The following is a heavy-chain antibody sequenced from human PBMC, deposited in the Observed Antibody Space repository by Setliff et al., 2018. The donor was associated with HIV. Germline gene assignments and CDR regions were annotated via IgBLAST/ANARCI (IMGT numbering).Heavy chain of an antibody. J-gene: IGHJ6*02. V-gene: IGHV1-69*05. CDR2: IIPMFGTG. Sequence: SVKVSCKASGGTFSSYGISWVRQAPGQGLEWMGAIIPMFGTGFYAQKFQGRVTITTDESRTTSHMELSSLRFEDTAVYFCARVAHSSSYHYYGMDVWGQGTTVTVSS. CDR1: GGTFSSYG. D-gene: IGHD6-19*01. CDR3: ARVAHSSSYHYYGMDV.